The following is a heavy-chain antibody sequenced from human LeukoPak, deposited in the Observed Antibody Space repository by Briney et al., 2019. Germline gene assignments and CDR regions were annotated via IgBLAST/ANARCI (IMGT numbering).Heavy chain of an antibody. CDR2: ISGDGGST. CDR1: GFTFYDYA. V-gene: IGHV3-43*02. D-gene: IGHD2-15*01. CDR3: AKEIDTLGTNAFDI. J-gene: IGHJ3*02. Sequence: PGVSLRLSCAASGFTFYDYAMHWVRQAPGKGLECVSLISGDGGSTYYADSVRGRFTISRDKSKNSLYLQMDSLRTEDTAFYYCAKEIDTLGTNAFDIWGQGTMVTVSS.